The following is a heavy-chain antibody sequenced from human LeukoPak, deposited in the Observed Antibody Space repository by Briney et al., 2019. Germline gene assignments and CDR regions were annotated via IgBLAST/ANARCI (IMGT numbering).Heavy chain of an antibody. Sequence: ASVKVSCKASGYTFTSYGISWVRQAPGQGLEWMGWISAYNGNTNYAQKLQGRVTMTTDTSTSTAYMELRSLRSDDTAVYYCARRYYDSSGYYLPAYYSDYWGQGTLVTVSS. J-gene: IGHJ4*02. CDR3: ARRYYDSSGYYLPAYYSDY. CDR1: GYTFTSYG. CDR2: ISAYNGNT. V-gene: IGHV1-18*01. D-gene: IGHD3-22*01.